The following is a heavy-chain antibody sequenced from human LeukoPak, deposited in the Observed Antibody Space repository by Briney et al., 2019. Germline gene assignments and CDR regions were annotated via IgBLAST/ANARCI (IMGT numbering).Heavy chain of an antibody. Sequence: ASVKVSCKASGYTFTSYGISWVRQAPGQGLEWMGWISAYNGNTNYAQKLQGRVTMTTDTSTSTAYMELRSLRSDDTAVYYCAREEGSTSFGPYYYGMDVWGQGTTVTVSS. V-gene: IGHV1-18*01. J-gene: IGHJ6*02. D-gene: IGHD2-2*01. CDR2: ISAYNGNT. CDR3: AREEGSTSFGPYYYGMDV. CDR1: GYTFTSYG.